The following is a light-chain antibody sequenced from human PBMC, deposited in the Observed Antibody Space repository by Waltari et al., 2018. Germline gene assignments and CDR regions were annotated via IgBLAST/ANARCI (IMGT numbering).Light chain of an antibody. CDR2: AAS. V-gene: IGKV1-39*01. J-gene: IGKJ5*01. Sequence: DIQMTQSPSSLSASVGDRVTITCRASQSISNYLNWYQQKPGKAPKFLIYAASSLQSGVPSRFSGSGSGTDFTLTITSLQPEDSAIYYCQESYSTPSITFGQGTRLEIK. CDR1: QSISNY. CDR3: QESYSTPSIT.